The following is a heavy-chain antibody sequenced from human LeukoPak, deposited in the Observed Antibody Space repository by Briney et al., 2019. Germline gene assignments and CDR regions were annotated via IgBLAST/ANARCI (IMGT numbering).Heavy chain of an antibody. CDR1: GGSISSGYY. D-gene: IGHD3-22*01. Sequence: SQTLSLTCTVSGGSISSGYYWGWIRQPPGKGLEWIGSIYHSGSTYYNPSLKSRVTISVDTSKNQFSLKLSSVTAADTAVYYCATGYYYDSLPYFDYWGQGTLVTVSS. CDR2: IYHSGST. J-gene: IGHJ4*02. CDR3: ATGYYYDSLPYFDY. V-gene: IGHV4-38-2*02.